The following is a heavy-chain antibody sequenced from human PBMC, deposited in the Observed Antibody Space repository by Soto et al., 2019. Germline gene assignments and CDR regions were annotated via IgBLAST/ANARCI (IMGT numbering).Heavy chain of an antibody. CDR1: GFTFSSYA. Sequence: EVQLLESGGGLVQPGGSLRLSCAASGFTFSSYAMSWVRQAPGKGLEWVSAISGSGGSTYYADSVKGRFTISRDNSKNTLYLQMNSLRAEDTAVYYCARDLYYYDSSGYYYEAYYFDYWGQGTLVTVSS. V-gene: IGHV3-23*01. D-gene: IGHD3-22*01. J-gene: IGHJ4*02. CDR2: ISGSGGST. CDR3: ARDLYYYDSSGYYYEAYYFDY.